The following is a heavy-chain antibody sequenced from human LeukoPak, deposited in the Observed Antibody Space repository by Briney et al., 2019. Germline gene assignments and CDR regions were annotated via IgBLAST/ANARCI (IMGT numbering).Heavy chain of an antibody. J-gene: IGHJ4*02. Sequence: SETLSLTCTVSGGSISSYYWSWIRQPPGKGLEWIGDIYYSGSTNYNPSLKRRVNISVDTSKNQFSLKLSSVTAADTAVYYCARAPYDFWSGYHFDYWGQGTLVTVSS. CDR2: IYYSGST. CDR1: GGSISSYY. CDR3: ARAPYDFWSGYHFDY. V-gene: IGHV4-59*01. D-gene: IGHD3-3*01.